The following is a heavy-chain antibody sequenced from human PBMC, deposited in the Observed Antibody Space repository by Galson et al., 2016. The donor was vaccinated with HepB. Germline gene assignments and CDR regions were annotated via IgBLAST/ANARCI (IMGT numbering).Heavy chain of an antibody. CDR3: AREVPAACHFDY. J-gene: IGHJ4*02. Sequence: SVKVSCKASEYTFTQYYIPWVRQAPGQGLEWMGMVNSGDGTTYAQKYRGRVTMTRDTSTTTVYGEWSSLRSEDWAVYYCAREVPAACHFDYWGQGILVSVSS. CDR1: EYTFTQYY. CDR2: VNSGDGT. D-gene: IGHD2-2*01. V-gene: IGHV1-46*01.